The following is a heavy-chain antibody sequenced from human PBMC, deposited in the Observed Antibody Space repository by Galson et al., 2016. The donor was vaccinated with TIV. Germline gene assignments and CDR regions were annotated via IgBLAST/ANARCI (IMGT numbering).Heavy chain of an antibody. Sequence: SLRLSCAAPGFRFDDYVMHWVRQAPGKGLEWVSGMTWNGDEIGYADSVRGRFTISRDSATNSLYLEMNSLRPEDTALYFCSRGILGVHTVAFDVWGQGTMVTVS. V-gene: IGHV3-9*01. CDR2: MTWNGDEI. CDR3: SRGILGVHTVAFDV. D-gene: IGHD1-26*01. CDR1: GFRFDDYV. J-gene: IGHJ3*01.